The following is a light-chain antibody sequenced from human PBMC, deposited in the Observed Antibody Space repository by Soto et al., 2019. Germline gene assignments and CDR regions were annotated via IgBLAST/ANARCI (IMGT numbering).Light chain of an antibody. V-gene: IGKV3-20*01. J-gene: IGKJ4*01. CDR1: QSVSSY. Sequence: EIVLTQSPATLSLSPGERATLSCRASQSVSSYLAWYQQKPGQAPRLLIYGASRRATGIPDRFSGSGSGTDFTLTISRLEPEDFAVYYCQQYDNSPLTFGGGTKVDIK. CDR2: GAS. CDR3: QQYDNSPLT.